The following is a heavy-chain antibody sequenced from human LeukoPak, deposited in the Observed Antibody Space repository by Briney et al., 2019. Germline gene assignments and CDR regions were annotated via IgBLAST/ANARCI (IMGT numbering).Heavy chain of an antibody. V-gene: IGHV1-18*01. CDR1: GYTFNTYS. J-gene: IGHJ4*02. CDR2: ISGYNGNT. D-gene: IGHD6-13*01. CDR3: ARRSISSWYDYFDS. Sequence: ASVKVSCKASGYTFNTYSITWVRQAPGQGLEWMGWISGYNGNTKNAQKFQGRLTMTTDTSTSTAYMELRTLRSDDTAVYYCARRSISSWYDYFDSWGQGTLVTVSS.